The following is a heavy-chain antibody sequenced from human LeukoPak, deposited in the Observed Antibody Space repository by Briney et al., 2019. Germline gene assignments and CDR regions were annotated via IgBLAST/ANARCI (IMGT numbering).Heavy chain of an antibody. Sequence: SVKVSCKASGGTFISYAISWVRQAPGQGLEWKGGIIPIFGTANYAQKFQGRVTITADESTSTAYMELSSLRSEDTAVYYCARDLRIVVVPAAIGWDCWFDPWGQGTLVTVSS. CDR1: GGTFISYA. CDR2: IIPIFGTA. V-gene: IGHV1-69*13. J-gene: IGHJ5*02. D-gene: IGHD2-2*01. CDR3: ARDLRIVVVPAAIGWDCWFDP.